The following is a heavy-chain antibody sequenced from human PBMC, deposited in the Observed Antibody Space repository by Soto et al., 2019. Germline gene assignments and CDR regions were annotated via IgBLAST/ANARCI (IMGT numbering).Heavy chain of an antibody. D-gene: IGHD5-18*01. Sequence: LXLACSVSGGSISSSFWSWIRQPPVKELEWIGYISYSGSTTYNPSLKSRITLSVDTSKNQFSLRVASVTAADTAVYYCARGHRAMEYYYYYGMDVWGQGTTVTVSS. V-gene: IGHV4-59*01. J-gene: IGHJ6*02. CDR2: ISYSGST. CDR3: ARGHRAMEYYYYYGMDV. CDR1: GGSISSSF.